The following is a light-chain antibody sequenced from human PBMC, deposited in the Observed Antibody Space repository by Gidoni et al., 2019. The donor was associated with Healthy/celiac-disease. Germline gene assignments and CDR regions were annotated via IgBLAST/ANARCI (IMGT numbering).Light chain of an antibody. CDR2: DAS. CDR3: QQYNSYLLT. CDR1: QSISSW. V-gene: IGKV1-5*01. Sequence: DIKMTQSPSTLSASVGDRVTITCRASQSISSWLAWYQQKPGKAPKLLIYDASSLESGVPSRFSGSGSGTEFTLTISSLQPDDFATYYCQQYNSYLLTFXGXTKVXIK. J-gene: IGKJ4*01.